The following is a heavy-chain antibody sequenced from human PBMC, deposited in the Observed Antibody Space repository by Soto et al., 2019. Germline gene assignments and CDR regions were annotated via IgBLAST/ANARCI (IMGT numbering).Heavy chain of an antibody. CDR1: GFSFNSSA. Sequence: EVQLLESGGGLVQPGGSLRLACADSGFSFNSSAMVWVRQAPGKGLEWVSVISARGGSSYFADSVKGRFTISRDNSKNVLSLEMNNLRAEETATYFCAKVSIEYSASVEHCGQGTLVLVSS. CDR2: ISARGGSS. D-gene: IGHD5-12*01. V-gene: IGHV3-23*01. J-gene: IGHJ4*02. CDR3: AKVSIEYSASVEH.